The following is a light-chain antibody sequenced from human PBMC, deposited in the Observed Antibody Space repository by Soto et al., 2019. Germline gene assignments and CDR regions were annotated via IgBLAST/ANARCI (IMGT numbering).Light chain of an antibody. J-gene: IGKJ5*01. CDR2: AAS. Sequence: DIQMTQSPSSLSASVGDRVTITCRASQSISSYLNWYQQKPGKAPKLLIYAASSLQSWVPSRFSGSGSVTDFTLTISSLQPEDFATYYCQQSYSTQPTFGQGTRLEIK. CDR1: QSISSY. V-gene: IGKV1-39*01. CDR3: QQSYSTQPT.